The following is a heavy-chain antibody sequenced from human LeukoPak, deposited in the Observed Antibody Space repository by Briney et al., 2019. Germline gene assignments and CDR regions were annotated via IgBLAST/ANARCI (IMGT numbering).Heavy chain of an antibody. V-gene: IGHV4-39*07. CDR1: GGSISSSTYY. J-gene: IGHJ4*02. D-gene: IGHD3-22*01. Sequence: SETLSLTCTVSGGSISSSTYYWDWIRQPPGRGLEWIGSIYYSGSTYYNPSLKSRVTISVDTSKNQFSLKLSSVTAADTAVYYCASNPSYYYDSSGYYYIAYWGQGTLVTVSS. CDR2: IYYSGST. CDR3: ASNPSYYYDSSGYYYIAY.